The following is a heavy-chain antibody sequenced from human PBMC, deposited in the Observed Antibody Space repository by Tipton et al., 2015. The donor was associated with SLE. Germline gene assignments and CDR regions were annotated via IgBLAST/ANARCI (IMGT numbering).Heavy chain of an antibody. CDR1: GGSISSSSHY. Sequence: LRLSCTVSGGSISSSSHYWGWIRQPPGKGLEWIGTAYYSGTTYYNPSLKSRVTISVDTSKNQFSLKLSSLTAADTAVYFCARHGTNGYCSGGSCSPGAWFDPWGQGTLVTVSS. D-gene: IGHD2-15*01. CDR3: ARHGTNGYCSGGSCSPGAWFDP. V-gene: IGHV4-39*07. CDR2: AYYSGTT. J-gene: IGHJ5*02.